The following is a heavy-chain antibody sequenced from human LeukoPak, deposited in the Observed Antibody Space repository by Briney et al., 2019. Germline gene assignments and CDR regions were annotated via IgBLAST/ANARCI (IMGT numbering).Heavy chain of an antibody. V-gene: IGHV3-21*01. CDR2: ISSSSSYI. D-gene: IGHD5-24*01. Sequence: GGSLSLSCAASGFTFCSYTMNWLRQAPGKGLEWVSSISSSSSYIYYAVSLKGRLTISRDNAKNSLYLQMNSLRAEDTAVYYCAKVDGPYHYYGMDVWGQGTTVTVSS. CDR3: AKVDGPYHYYGMDV. CDR1: GFTFCSYT. J-gene: IGHJ6*02.